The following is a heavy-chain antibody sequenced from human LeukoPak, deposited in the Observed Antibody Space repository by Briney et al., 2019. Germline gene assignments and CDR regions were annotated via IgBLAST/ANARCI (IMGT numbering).Heavy chain of an antibody. CDR1: GFTISSNY. CDR3: ARDHDYGDDVGD. J-gene: IGHJ4*02. CDR2: IYSGGST. V-gene: IGHV3-66*02. D-gene: IGHD4-17*01. Sequence: GGSLRLSCAASGFTISSNYMSWVRQAPGKGLEWVSVIYSGGSTYYTDSVKGRFTISRDNSKNTLYLQMNSLRAEDTAVYYCARDHDYGDDVGDWGQGPLVTVSS.